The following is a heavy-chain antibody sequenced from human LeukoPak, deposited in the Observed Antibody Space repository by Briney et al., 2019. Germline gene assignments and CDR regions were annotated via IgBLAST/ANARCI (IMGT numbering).Heavy chain of an antibody. CDR2: IYTSGST. D-gene: IGHD2-15*01. Sequence: SETLSLTCTVSGGSISSYYWSWIRQPAGKGLEWIGRIYTSGSTNYNPSLKSRVTISVDTSKNQFSLKLSSVTAADTAVYYCARDTVGYCSGGSCYGVDYWGQGTLVTVSS. CDR1: GGSISSYY. CDR3: ARDTVGYCSGGSCYGVDY. V-gene: IGHV4-4*07. J-gene: IGHJ4*02.